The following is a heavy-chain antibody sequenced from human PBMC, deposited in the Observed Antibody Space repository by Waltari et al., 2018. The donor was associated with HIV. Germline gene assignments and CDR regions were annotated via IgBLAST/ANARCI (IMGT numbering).Heavy chain of an antibody. CDR2: IYHSGST. D-gene: IGHD1-7*01. V-gene: IGHV4-38-2*02. J-gene: IGHJ5*02. Sequence: QVQLQESGPGLVKPSETLSLTCTVSGYSISSGYYWGWIRQPPGKGLEWIGSIYHSGSTYYNPSLKSRVTISVDTSKNQFSLKLSSVTAADTAVYYCARGKLKGWFDPWGQGTLVTVSS. CDR1: GYSISSGYY. CDR3: ARGKLKGWFDP.